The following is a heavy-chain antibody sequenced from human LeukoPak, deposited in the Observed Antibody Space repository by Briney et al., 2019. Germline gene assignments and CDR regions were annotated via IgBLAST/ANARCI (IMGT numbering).Heavy chain of an antibody. J-gene: IGHJ4*02. D-gene: IGHD3-10*01. Sequence: QPGGSLRLSCAASGFTFSSYWMSWVRQAPGKGLERVSAISGSGGSTYYADSVKGRFTISRDNSKNTLYLQMNSLRAEDTAVYYCAKDPDYYGSGSVSSFFSDYWGQGTLVTVSS. CDR2: ISGSGGST. V-gene: IGHV3-23*01. CDR3: AKDPDYYGSGSVSSFFSDY. CDR1: GFTFSSYW.